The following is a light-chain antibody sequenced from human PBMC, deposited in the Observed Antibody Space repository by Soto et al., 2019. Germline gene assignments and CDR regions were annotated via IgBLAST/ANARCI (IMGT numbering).Light chain of an antibody. CDR3: HHYGSSPRT. Sequence: EIVLTQSPGSLSVSPGEGATLSCRDSQSVSNNYLAWYQQKPGQSPRLLIYGASRRITGIPDRFSGSGSGTDFTLTISRLEPEDSAVYYCHHYGSSPRTFGPGTKVNIK. V-gene: IGKV3-20*01. CDR2: GAS. CDR1: QSVSNNY. J-gene: IGKJ3*01.